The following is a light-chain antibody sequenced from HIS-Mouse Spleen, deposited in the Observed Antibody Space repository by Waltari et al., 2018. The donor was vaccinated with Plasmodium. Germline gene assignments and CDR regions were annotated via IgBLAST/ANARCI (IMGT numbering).Light chain of an antibody. J-gene: IGLJ2*01. CDR1: SSNIANNY. Sequence: QSVLTQPPSVSAAPGQKVTISCPGSSSNIANNYVSWYQQLPGTAPKLLIYDKNKRPSGIPDRYSGSKSGTSATLGITGLQTGDEADYYCGTWDSSLSAGVVFGGGTKLTVL. V-gene: IGLV1-51*01. CDR2: DKN. CDR3: GTWDSSLSAGVV.